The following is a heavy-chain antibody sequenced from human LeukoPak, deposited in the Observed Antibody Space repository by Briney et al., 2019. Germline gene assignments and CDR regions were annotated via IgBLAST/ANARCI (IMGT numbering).Heavy chain of an antibody. CDR1: GFTFSSYA. D-gene: IGHD6-19*01. V-gene: IGHV3-23*01. Sequence: GXSLRLSCAASGFTFSSYAMHWVRQAPGKGVEWVSAISGSGGSTYYADSVKGRFTISRDNSKNTLDVQMNSLRAEDTAVYYCAKGVTGVAGRHYFDYWGQGTLVTVSS. CDR2: ISGSGGST. J-gene: IGHJ4*02. CDR3: AKGVTGVAGRHYFDY.